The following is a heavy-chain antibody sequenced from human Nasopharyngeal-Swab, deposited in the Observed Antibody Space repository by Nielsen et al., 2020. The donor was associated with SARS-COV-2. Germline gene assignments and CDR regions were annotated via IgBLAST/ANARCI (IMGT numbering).Heavy chain of an antibody. Sequence: GGSLRLSCAASGFTFDDYAMHWVRKAPGKGLEWVSGISWNSGSIGYADSVKGRFTISRDNAKNSLYLQMNSLRAEDTALYYCAKGARFGELLPDYFDYWGQGTLVTVSS. V-gene: IGHV3-9*01. D-gene: IGHD3-10*01. CDR3: AKGARFGELLPDYFDY. CDR1: GFTFDDYA. J-gene: IGHJ4*02. CDR2: ISWNSGSI.